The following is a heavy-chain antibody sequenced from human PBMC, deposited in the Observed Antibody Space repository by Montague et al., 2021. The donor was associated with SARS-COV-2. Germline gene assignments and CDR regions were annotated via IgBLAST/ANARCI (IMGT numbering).Heavy chain of an antibody. CDR3: ARRLYSFGSGTYRD. V-gene: IGHV4-34*01. J-gene: IGHJ4*02. D-gene: IGHD3-10*01. CDR2: INHNGNT. Sequence: SETLSLTCTVSGGSFIGYYWGWIRQPPGKGLEWIGEINHNGNTEYNPSLKSRLIISLDTSRTYISLQVTSMTAADTAVYFCARRLYSFGSGTYRDWGQGNLVTVSS. CDR1: GGSFIGYY.